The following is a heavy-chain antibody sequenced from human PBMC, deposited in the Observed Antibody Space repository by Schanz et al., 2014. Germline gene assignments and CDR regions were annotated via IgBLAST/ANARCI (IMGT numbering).Heavy chain of an antibody. D-gene: IGHD3-9*01. J-gene: IGHJ5*02. V-gene: IGHV1-18*04. CDR2: ISVYTGNT. CDR3: AKAEYDILTDSYSRLDP. Sequence: QVHLVQSGAEVKRPGASVKVSCTASGFNFNNYDINWVRQATGQGLEWMGWISVYTGNTKYGQKVQGRVTMTADTSTNTAYMELRSLRSDDTAVYYCAKAEYDILTDSYSRLDPWGQGTLVTVSS. CDR1: GFNFNNYD.